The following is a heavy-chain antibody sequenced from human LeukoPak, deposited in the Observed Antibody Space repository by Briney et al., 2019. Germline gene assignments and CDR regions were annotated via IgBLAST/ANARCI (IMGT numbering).Heavy chain of an antibody. D-gene: IGHD4-17*01. Sequence: PSETLSLTCTVSGGSISSSSYYWGWIRQPPGKGLEWIGSIYYSGSTYYNPSLKSRVTISVDTSKNQFSLKLSSVTAADTAVYYCARRTTVTTWQDSCFDYWGQGTLVTVSS. CDR2: IYYSGST. J-gene: IGHJ4*02. V-gene: IGHV4-39*07. CDR3: ARRTTVTTWQDSCFDY. CDR1: GGSISSSSYY.